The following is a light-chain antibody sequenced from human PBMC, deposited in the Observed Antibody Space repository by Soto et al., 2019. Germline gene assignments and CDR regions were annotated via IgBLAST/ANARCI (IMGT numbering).Light chain of an antibody. CDR2: GAT. Sequence: EIVLTQSPGTLSFSPGERATLSCRASQSVSSNLAWHQQKPGQAPRLLIYGATSRATGVPDRFSGSGSGTDFTLTINRLEPEDFAVYYCQQYGSTPVTFGQGTKVDIK. CDR3: QQYGSTPVT. J-gene: IGKJ1*01. V-gene: IGKV3-20*01. CDR1: QSVSSN.